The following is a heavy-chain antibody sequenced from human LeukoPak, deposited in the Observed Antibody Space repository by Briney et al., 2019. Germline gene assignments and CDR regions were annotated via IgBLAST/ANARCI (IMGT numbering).Heavy chain of an antibody. J-gene: IGHJ4*02. CDR2: IYYSGST. Sequence: PSETLSLTCTVSGGSISSCYWSWIRQPPGKGLEWIGYIYYSGSTNYNPSLKSRVTISVDTSKNQFSLKLSTVTAADTAVYYCARGYYDFWSGYYYFDYWGQGTLVTVSS. CDR3: ARGYYDFWSGYYYFDY. V-gene: IGHV4-59*08. D-gene: IGHD3-3*01. CDR1: GGSISSCY.